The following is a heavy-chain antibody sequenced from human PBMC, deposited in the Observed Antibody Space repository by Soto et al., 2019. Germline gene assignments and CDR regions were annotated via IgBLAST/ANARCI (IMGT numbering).Heavy chain of an antibody. Sequence: SETLSLTCTVSGASMNSYHWSWIRQPAGKGLEWIGHIHSSGSTNYNPSLKSRVTMSVDTSKNQFSLRLMSLTAADTAVYYCARDRGVAAAGITWFDPWGQGSLVTVSS. D-gene: IGHD6-13*01. V-gene: IGHV4-4*07. CDR2: IHSSGST. CDR1: GASMNSYH. J-gene: IGHJ5*02. CDR3: ARDRGVAAAGITWFDP.